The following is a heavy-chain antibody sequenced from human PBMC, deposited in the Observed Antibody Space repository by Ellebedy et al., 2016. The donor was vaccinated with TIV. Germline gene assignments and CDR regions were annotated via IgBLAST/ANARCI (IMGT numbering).Heavy chain of an antibody. CDR1: GGSISSYY. V-gene: IGHV4-59*12. CDR3: ARLELLKGNYYYYYAMDV. CDR2: IYYSGNT. J-gene: IGHJ6*02. Sequence: SETLSLXCTVSGGSISSYYWSWIRQPPGKGLEWIGYIYYSGNTHFNPSLKSRVTISVDTSKNQFSLKLSSLTAADTAVYYCARLELLKGNYYYYYAMDVWGHGTTVTVS. D-gene: IGHD3-10*01.